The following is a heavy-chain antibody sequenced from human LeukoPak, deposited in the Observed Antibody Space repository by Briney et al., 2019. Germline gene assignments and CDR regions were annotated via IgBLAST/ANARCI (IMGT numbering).Heavy chain of an antibody. CDR2: INPNSGGT. J-gene: IGHJ4*02. Sequence: ASVKVSCKASGYTFTGYYMHWVRQAPGQGLEWMGWINPNSGGTNYAQKFQGRVTMTRDTSISTAYMELSRLRSDDTAAYYCAGSASWYSSGWYVDYWGQGTLVTVSS. CDR3: AGSASWYSSGWYVDY. V-gene: IGHV1-2*02. D-gene: IGHD6-19*01. CDR1: GYTFTGYY.